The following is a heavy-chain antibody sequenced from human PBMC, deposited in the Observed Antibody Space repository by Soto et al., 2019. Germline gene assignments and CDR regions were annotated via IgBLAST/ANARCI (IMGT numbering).Heavy chain of an antibody. CDR3: ARGDREDIEEVVGVRPGEYSMDV. Sequence: QVHLVESGGGVVQPGSSLRLSCAASEFTFRSFAMHWLRQSPGKGLVWVAVISYDGSRKADSVKGRFAVSGDNSWNTLYLKMNRLRGEDTAIYYCARGDREDIEEVVGVRPGEYSMDVWGQGTTVTGSS. CDR1: EFTFRSFA. V-gene: IGHV3-30*09. CDR2: ISYDGSRK. J-gene: IGHJ6*02. D-gene: IGHD1-26*01.